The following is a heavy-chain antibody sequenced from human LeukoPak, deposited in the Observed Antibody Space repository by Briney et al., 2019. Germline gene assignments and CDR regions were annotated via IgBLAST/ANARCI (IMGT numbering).Heavy chain of an antibody. Sequence: GGSLRLSCAASGFTFSNYLMSWVRQAPGKWLERGANIKQDGSEKYYVHSVKGRFTVSRDNTKNSLFLQMNSLRAEDTAVYYCARDTRESSLDYWGQGTLVTVSS. CDR2: IKQDGSEK. V-gene: IGHV3-7*05. CDR3: ARDTRESSLDY. D-gene: IGHD2-2*01. CDR1: GFTFSNYL. J-gene: IGHJ4*02.